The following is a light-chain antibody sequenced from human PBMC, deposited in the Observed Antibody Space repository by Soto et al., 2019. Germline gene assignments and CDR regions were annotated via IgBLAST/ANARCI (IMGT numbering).Light chain of an antibody. Sequence: DIQLTQSPSFLSASVGDRVTVSCRASQDISTSLAWFQQKAGKVPQLLVYPASTLQDGVPSRFSGSGSGTYFTLTINNLQAEDFANYYCQHLRTYPFSFGQGTKLDI. J-gene: IGKJ2*03. CDR3: QHLRTYPFS. CDR1: QDISTS. CDR2: PAS. V-gene: IGKV1-9*01.